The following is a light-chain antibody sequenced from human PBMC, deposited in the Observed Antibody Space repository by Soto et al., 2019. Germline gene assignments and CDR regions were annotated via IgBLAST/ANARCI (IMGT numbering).Light chain of an antibody. J-gene: IGLJ1*01. V-gene: IGLV1-40*01. CDR3: QSYDNSLNGYV. Sequence: QSVLTQPPSVSGAPGQRVTISCTGSTSNIGASYDVHWYQQFPGAAPKLLIYRDTHRPSGIPNRFAGSKSGLSACLALFGLQPGDDADYYCQSYDNSLNGYVFGTGTKVTVL. CDR1: TSNIGASYD. CDR2: RDT.